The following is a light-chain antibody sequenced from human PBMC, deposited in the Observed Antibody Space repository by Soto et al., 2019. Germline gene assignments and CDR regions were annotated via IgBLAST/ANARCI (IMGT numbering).Light chain of an antibody. V-gene: IGKV3-11*01. CDR2: DAS. CDR1: QSVDNY. CDR3: QQRSTGPPLS. Sequence: EIVLTQSPDTLSLSPGERATLSCRASQSVDNYLAWYQQRPGQAPRLLIYDASNRASGIPARFSGSGSGTDFTLTISSLEPEDFAVYYCQQRSTGPPLSFGVGTKVEIQ. J-gene: IGKJ4*01.